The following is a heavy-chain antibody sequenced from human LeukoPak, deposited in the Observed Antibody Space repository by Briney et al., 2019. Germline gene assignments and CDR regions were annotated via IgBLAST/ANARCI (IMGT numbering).Heavy chain of an antibody. D-gene: IGHD6-19*01. CDR2: IYYSGST. V-gene: IGHV4-30-4*08. J-gene: IGHJ4*02. CDR1: GGSISSGDYY. CDR3: ARLAVGIDY. Sequence: TSETLSLTCTVSGGSISSGDYYWSWIRQPPGKGLEWIGYIYYSGSTYYNPSLKSRVTISVDTSKNQFSLKLSSVTAANTAVYYCARLAVGIDYWGQGTLVTVSS.